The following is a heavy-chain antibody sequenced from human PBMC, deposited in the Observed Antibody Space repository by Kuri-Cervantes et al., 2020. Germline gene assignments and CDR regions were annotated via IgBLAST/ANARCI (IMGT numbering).Heavy chain of an antibody. CDR2: INEDGSVT. V-gene: IGHV3-74*01. Sequence: GGSLRLSCAASGFTFSSYWMHWVRQAPGKGLVWVSRINEDGSVTNYADSVKGRFTMSRDNAKNTVSLQMNSLRAEDTAIYYCVRNRVHGESVWFDPWGQGTPVTVSS. CDR1: GFTFSSYW. J-gene: IGHJ5*02. CDR3: VRNRVHGESVWFDP. D-gene: IGHD1-14*01.